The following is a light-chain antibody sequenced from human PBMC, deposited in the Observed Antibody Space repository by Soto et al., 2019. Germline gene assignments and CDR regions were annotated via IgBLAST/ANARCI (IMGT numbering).Light chain of an antibody. J-gene: IGKJ2*02. CDR2: GAS. CDR3: QQYGSSPRRT. CDR1: QSVSSSY. V-gene: IGKV3-20*01. Sequence: EIVLTQSPGTLSLSPGERATLSCRASQSVSSSYLAWYQQKPGQAPRLLIYGASSRATGIPDRFRGSGSGPDFTLTISRLEPEDFAVYYCQQYGSSPRRTFGQGTKLEIK.